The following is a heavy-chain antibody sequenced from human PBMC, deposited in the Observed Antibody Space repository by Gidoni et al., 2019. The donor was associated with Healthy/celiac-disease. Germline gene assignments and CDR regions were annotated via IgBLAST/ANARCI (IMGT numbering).Heavy chain of an antibody. D-gene: IGHD3-10*01. J-gene: IGHJ4*02. Sequence: EVQLLASGGGLVQPGGSLRLSCAAPGFTVSSYAMSWVRQAPGKGLEWVSAISCSGCITYDADFVKGRFTISRDNSNHTLYLQRNSLRAEDTAVYYCAKEFLVGPKNSAELDYWGQGTLVTVSA. CDR2: ISCSGCIT. V-gene: IGHV3-23*01. CDR1: GFTVSSYA. CDR3: AKEFLVGPKNSAELDY.